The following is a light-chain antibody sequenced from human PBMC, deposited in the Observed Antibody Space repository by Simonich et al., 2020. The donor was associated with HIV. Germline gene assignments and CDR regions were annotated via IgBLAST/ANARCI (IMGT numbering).Light chain of an antibody. CDR1: QSVSSN. J-gene: IGKJ2*01. V-gene: IGKV3-15*01. CDR2: GAS. CDR3: QQYGSSPPYT. Sequence: EIVMTQSPATLSVSPGERPTLSCRASQSVSSNLAWYQQKPGQAPRLLIYGASTRATGIPARFSGSGSGTEFTLTISSLQSEDFAVYYCQQYGSSPPYTFGQGTKLEIK.